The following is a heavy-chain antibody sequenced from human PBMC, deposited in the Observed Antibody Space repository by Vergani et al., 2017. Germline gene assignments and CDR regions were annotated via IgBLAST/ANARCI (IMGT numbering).Heavy chain of an antibody. J-gene: IGHJ4*02. V-gene: IGHV3-15*01. CDR2: IKSKTDGGTT. CDR3: TTANYLLGY. D-gene: IGHD3-16*01. CDR1: GGSFRGYY. Sequence: VQLQQWGAGLLKPSETLSLTCAVYGGSFRGYYWRWIRQAPGEGLEWVGRIKSKTDGGTTDYAAPVKGRFTISRDDSQNTLYLQMNRLKTEDTAVYYCTTANYLLGYWGQGTLVTVAS.